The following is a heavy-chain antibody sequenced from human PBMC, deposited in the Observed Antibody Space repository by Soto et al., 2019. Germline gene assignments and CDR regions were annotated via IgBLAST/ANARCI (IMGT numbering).Heavy chain of an antibody. CDR2: IFPKFGTT. CDR1: GDTDTNYV. V-gene: IGHV1-69*01. J-gene: IGHJ6*02. CDR3: EAEITFGKLSVV. D-gene: IGHD3-16*02. Sequence: QVQLVQSGAEVKKPGSSVKVSCKASGDTDTNYVISWVRQAPGQGLEWMGGIFPKFGTTYSAQKLQDRLTITAAESTSTVHRPLSSLRLDDTAVYYCEAEITFGKLSVVWGQGTTVSVSS.